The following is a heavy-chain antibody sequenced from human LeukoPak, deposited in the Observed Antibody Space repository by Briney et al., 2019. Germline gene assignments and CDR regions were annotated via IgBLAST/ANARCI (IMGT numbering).Heavy chain of an antibody. Sequence: GGSLRLSCAASGFTVSSNYMSWVRQAPGKGLEWVSVIYSGGSTYYADSVKGRFTISRDNSKDTLYLQMNSLRAEDTAVYYCARVVKLYWVYFDYWGQGTLVTVSS. J-gene: IGHJ4*02. CDR3: ARVVKLYWVYFDY. D-gene: IGHD2-2*02. CDR2: IYSGGST. CDR1: GFTVSSNY. V-gene: IGHV3-53*01.